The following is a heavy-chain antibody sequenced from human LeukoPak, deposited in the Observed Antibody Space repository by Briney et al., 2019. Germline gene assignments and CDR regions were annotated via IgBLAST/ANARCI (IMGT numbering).Heavy chain of an antibody. D-gene: IGHD3-22*01. Sequence: PGASVKVSCKASGYTFTGYYMHWVRQAPGQGLEWMGRINPNSGGTNYAQKFQGRVTMTRDTSISTAYKELSRLRSDDTAVYYCARESYDSSGANWFDPWGQGTLVTVSS. CDR1: GYTFTGYY. CDR3: ARESYDSSGANWFDP. CDR2: INPNSGGT. J-gene: IGHJ5*02. V-gene: IGHV1-2*06.